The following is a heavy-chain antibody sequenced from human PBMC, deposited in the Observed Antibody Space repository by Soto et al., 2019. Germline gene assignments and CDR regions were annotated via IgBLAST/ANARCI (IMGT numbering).Heavy chain of an antibody. Sequence: GGSLRLSCAASGFTFRSYSLTWVRQAPGKGLEWVSYISSSSSTIYYADSVKGRFTISRDNAKNSLYLQMSSLRDEDTAVYYCATFNYENFDYWGLGTLVTVSS. CDR3: ATFNYENFDY. V-gene: IGHV3-48*02. J-gene: IGHJ4*02. CDR1: GFTFRSYS. CDR2: ISSSSSTI. D-gene: IGHD1-7*01.